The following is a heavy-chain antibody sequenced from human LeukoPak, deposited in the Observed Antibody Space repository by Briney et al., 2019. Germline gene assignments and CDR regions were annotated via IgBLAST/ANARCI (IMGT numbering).Heavy chain of an antibody. D-gene: IGHD3-10*01. CDR1: NGSISSVGYH. CDR2: IYRSGST. J-gene: IGHJ4*02. V-gene: IGHV4-31*01. CDR3: ARTPSRTRVFDY. Sequence: SQTLSLTCTVSNGSISSVGYHWSWIRQNPGKGLEFIGYIYRSGSTYYNPSLKRPITISMDTSENQFSLRLTAVTAADSAIYYCARTPSRTRVFDYWGQGTLVTVSS.